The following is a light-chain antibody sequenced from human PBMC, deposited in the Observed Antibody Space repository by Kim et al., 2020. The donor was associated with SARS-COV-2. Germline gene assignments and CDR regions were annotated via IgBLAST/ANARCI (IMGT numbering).Light chain of an antibody. V-gene: IGKV3-11*01. CDR1: QSVGNS. Sequence: LSLSPGNRDTLSCRASQSVGNSLAWYQHKPGQAPRLLLYDVSNRATGIPARFTGSGSGTDFTLTITSLEPEDFAFYYCQQRRNWPAYTFGQGTKLEI. CDR2: DVS. CDR3: QQRRNWPAYT. J-gene: IGKJ2*01.